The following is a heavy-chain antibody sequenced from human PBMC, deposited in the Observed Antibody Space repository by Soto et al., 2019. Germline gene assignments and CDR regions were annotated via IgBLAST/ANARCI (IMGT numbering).Heavy chain of an antibody. CDR2: ISYDGSNK. CDR3: AKDRLRGGFLTTATTNGMDV. V-gene: IGHV3-30*18. CDR1: GFTFSSYG. Sequence: VQLVESGGGLVKPGGSLRLSCAASGFTFSSYGMHWVRQAPGKGLEWVALISYDGSNKYYVDSVKGRFTISRDNSKNTLFLQMNSLRAGDTAVYYCAKDRLRGGFLTTATTNGMDVWGQGTTVTVSS. D-gene: IGHD1-26*01. J-gene: IGHJ6*02.